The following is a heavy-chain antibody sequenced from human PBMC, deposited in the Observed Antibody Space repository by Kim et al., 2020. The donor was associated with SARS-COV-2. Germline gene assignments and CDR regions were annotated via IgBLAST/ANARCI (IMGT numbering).Heavy chain of an antibody. CDR3: VRSKGTYFDD. D-gene: IGHD3-9*01. Sequence: GGSLRLSCAGSGFNVRSSYMSWVRQSPGKGLECVSLLYPGGVTYYTESVKGRFAISGDVSRNMLYLQMSNLRSEDTAKYFCVRSKGTYFDDWGQGTLVAVPS. CDR1: GFNVRSSY. J-gene: IGHJ4*02. V-gene: IGHV3-53*01. CDR2: LYPGGVT.